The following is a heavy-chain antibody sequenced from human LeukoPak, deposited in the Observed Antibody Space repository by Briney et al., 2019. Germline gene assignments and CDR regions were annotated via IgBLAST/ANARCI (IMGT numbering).Heavy chain of an antibody. CDR3: AKDYDSSGYYS. CDR2: ISGSGGST. Sequence: GSLRLSCAASGFTFSNYAMNWVRQAPGKGLEWVSAISGSGGSTYYGDSVKGRFTISRDNSKNTLYLQMNSLRAEDTAVYYCAKDYDSSGYYSRGQGTLVTVSS. J-gene: IGHJ4*02. V-gene: IGHV3-23*01. CDR1: GFTFSNYA. D-gene: IGHD3-22*01.